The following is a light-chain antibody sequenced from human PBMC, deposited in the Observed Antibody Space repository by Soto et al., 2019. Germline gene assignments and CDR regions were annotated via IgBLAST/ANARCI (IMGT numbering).Light chain of an antibody. J-gene: IGKJ1*01. Sequence: EIVLTQSPGTLSLSPGERATLSCRASQSVSSRCLAWFQQKPAQAPRLXXYDASTRANGIPGRFSGSGSETELTLTISSLQSEDYAMYYCQQYNNWRTWTFGQGTKVDIK. CDR3: QQYNNWRTWT. CDR1: QSVSSRC. CDR2: DAS. V-gene: IGKV3D-20*02.